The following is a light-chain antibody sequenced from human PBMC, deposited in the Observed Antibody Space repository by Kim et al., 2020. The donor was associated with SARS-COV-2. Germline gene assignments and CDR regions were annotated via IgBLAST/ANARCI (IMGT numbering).Light chain of an antibody. CDR2: DGT. CDR1: SSDVGAYNY. CDR3: NSYTTSNTVV. J-gene: IGLJ3*02. V-gene: IGLV2-14*04. Sequence: GQTITSSSTGTSSDVGAYNYVAWYQQPPGKAPKLIISDGTRRPSGVSSRFSGSKSGNTASLTISGLQAEDEADYYCNSYTTSNTVVFGGGTQLTVL.